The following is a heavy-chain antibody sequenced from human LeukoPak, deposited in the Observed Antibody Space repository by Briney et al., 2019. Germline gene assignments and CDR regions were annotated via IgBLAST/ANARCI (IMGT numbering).Heavy chain of an antibody. J-gene: IGHJ4*02. CDR3: ARDAAPITGAAAALFDY. V-gene: IGHV1-69*13. CDR2: IIPIFGTA. D-gene: IGHD6-13*01. CDR1: GGTFSSYA. Sequence: ASVKVSCKASGGTFSSYAIGWVRQAPGQGLEWMGGIIPIFGTANYAQKFQGGVTITADESTSTAYMELSSLRSEDTAVYYCARDAAPITGAAAALFDYWGQGTLVTVSS.